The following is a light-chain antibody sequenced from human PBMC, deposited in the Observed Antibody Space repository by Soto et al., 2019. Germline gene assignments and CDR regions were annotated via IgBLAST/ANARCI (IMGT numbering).Light chain of an antibody. J-gene: IGKJ2*01. CDR2: GAS. Sequence: DIQMTQSPSSLSASVGDRVTITCRASQGITNYLAWYQQKPGKVPKLLIYGASTLQSGVPSRFSGSGSGTNFTLTISRLQPEDVATYYCQKYDRAPYTFGQGTKLEIK. CDR1: QGITNY. CDR3: QKYDRAPYT. V-gene: IGKV1-27*01.